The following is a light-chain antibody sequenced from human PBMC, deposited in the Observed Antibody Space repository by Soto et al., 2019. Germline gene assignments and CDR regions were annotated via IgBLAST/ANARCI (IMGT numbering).Light chain of an antibody. CDR2: DAS. CDR3: QQSYSTPPT. Sequence: DIQMTQSPSSLSASVGDRVTITCRASQSISSYLNWYQQKPGKAPKLLIYDASSLQSGVPSRFSGSGSGTDFTLTISNLQPEDFATYYCQQSYSTPPTFGGGTKVEIK. CDR1: QSISSY. V-gene: IGKV1-39*01. J-gene: IGKJ4*01.